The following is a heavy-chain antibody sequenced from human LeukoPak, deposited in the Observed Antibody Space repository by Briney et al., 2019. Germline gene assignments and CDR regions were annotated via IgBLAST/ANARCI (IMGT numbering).Heavy chain of an antibody. J-gene: IGHJ4*02. CDR3: ARGEYSFVYFDY. D-gene: IGHD6-6*01. Sequence: SETLSLTCAVYGGSFSGYYWSWIRQPPGKGLEWIGEINHSGSTNYNPSLKSRVTISVDTSKNPFSLKLSSVTAADTAVYYCARGEYSFVYFDYWGQGTLVTVSS. CDR1: GGSFSGYY. CDR2: INHSGST. V-gene: IGHV4-34*01.